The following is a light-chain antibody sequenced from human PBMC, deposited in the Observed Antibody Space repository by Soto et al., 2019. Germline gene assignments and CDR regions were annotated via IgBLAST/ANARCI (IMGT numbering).Light chain of an antibody. V-gene: IGKV4-1*01. J-gene: IGKJ1*01. Sequence: DIVMTQFPDSLAVSLGERATINCKSSQSVLYSSNNKNYLAWFQQKPGQPPKLLIHWASTRESGVPDRFSGRGSGTDFTLTISSLQAEDVAVYYCQQYYSTSLWTFGQGTKVDIK. CDR1: QSVLYSSNNKNY. CDR3: QQYYSTSLWT. CDR2: WAS.